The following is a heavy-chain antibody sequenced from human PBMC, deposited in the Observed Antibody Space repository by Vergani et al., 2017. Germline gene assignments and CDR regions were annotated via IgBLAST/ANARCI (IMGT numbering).Heavy chain of an antibody. CDR2: ISGSGGST. J-gene: IGHJ3*02. Sequence: EVQLLESGGGLVQPGGSLRLSCAASGFTFSSYAMSWVRQAPGKGLEWVSAISGSGGSTYYADSVKGRFTISRDNSKNTLYLQMNSLRAEDTAVYYCARAPGGYDSSWGAFDIWGQGTMVTVSS. CDR1: GFTFSSYA. V-gene: IGHV3-23*01. D-gene: IGHD3-22*01. CDR3: ARAPGGYDSSWGAFDI.